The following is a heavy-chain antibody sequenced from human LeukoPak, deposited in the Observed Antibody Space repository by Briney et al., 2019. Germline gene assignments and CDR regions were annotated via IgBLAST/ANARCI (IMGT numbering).Heavy chain of an antibody. CDR1: GFGVSSNY. CDR2: IYRGEKT. CDR3: ARSDGGVLYCGEDCYLDL. V-gene: IGHV3-66*01. J-gene: IGHJ4*02. D-gene: IGHD2-21*02. Sequence: GGSLRLSCEASGFGVSSNYINWVRQAPGKGLEWVSVIYRGEKTYYADSVKGRFNISRDSSKNTVFLQMNSLRAEDTAIYYCARSDGGVLYCGEDCYLDLWGQGTLVTVSS.